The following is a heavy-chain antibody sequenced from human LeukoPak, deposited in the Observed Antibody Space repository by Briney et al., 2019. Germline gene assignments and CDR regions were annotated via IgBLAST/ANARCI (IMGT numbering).Heavy chain of an antibody. CDR3: AKRGVVIRVILVGFHKEAYYFDS. D-gene: IGHD3-22*01. CDR1: GFTFNIYS. CDR2: ISSSSSTI. V-gene: IGHV3-48*04. Sequence: GGSLRLSCAASGFTFNIYSMHWVRQAPGKGLEWVSYISSSSSTIYYADSVKGRFTVSRDNAKNSLYLHMSSLRAEDTAVYFCAKRGVVIRVILVGFHKEAYYFDSWGQGALVTVSS. J-gene: IGHJ4*02.